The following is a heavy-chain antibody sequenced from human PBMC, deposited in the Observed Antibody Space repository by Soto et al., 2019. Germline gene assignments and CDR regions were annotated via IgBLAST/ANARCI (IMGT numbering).Heavy chain of an antibody. CDR1: RFTFSSYW. J-gene: IGHJ5*02. CDR2: INTDGSNT. V-gene: IGHV3-74*01. D-gene: IGHD2-15*01. CDR3: ARGWGSDGSCYPP. Sequence: PGGSLRLSCAASRFTFSSYWMHWVRQAPGKGLVWVSRINTDGSNTNYADSVKGRFTISRDNAKKTLYLQMNSLRAEDTAVYYCARGWGSDGSCYPPWGQGPLVTVS.